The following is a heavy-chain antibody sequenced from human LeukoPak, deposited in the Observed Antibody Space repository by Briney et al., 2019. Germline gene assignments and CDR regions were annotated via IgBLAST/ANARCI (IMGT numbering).Heavy chain of an antibody. CDR3: ARERGGGFPDY. D-gene: IGHD3-16*01. Sequence: ASVKVSCKASGYTFTDYYMHWVRQAPGQGLEWMGWINPNSGGTNYAQKFQGRVTITRDTSISTAYMELSRLRSDDTAVYYCARERGGGFPDYWGQGTLVTVSS. CDR2: INPNSGGT. J-gene: IGHJ4*02. V-gene: IGHV1-2*02. CDR1: GYTFTDYY.